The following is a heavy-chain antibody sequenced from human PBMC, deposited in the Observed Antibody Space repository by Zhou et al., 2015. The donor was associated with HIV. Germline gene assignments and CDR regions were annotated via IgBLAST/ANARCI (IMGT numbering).Heavy chain of an antibody. Sequence: EVQLLESGGGLVQPGEFLRLSCAASEFTFNSYAMSWVRQAPGKGLEWVSTISGGGGNTFYTDSVKGRFTISRDSSKNTVYLQMNRLRVEDTALYYCAKVLRYFDWVGGPSPYYSAMDVWGQGTTVTVSS. D-gene: IGHD3-9*01. CDR1: EFTFNSYA. CDR3: AKVLRYFDWVGGPSPYYSAMDV. V-gene: IGHV3-23*01. CDR2: ISGGGGNT. J-gene: IGHJ6*02.